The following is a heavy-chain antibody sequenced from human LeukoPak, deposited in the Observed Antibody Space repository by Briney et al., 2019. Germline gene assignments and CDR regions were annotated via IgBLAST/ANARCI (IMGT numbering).Heavy chain of an antibody. CDR3: AKAAHYDFWSGYDY. CDR1: GFTVSSNY. D-gene: IGHD3-3*01. J-gene: IGHJ4*02. Sequence: GGSLRLSCAASGFTVSSNYMSWVRQAPGKGLEWVSVIYSGESTYYADSVKGRFTISRDNSKNTLYLQMNSLRAEDTAVYYCAKAAHYDFWSGYDYWGQGTVVTVSS. CDR2: IYSGEST. V-gene: IGHV3-66*01.